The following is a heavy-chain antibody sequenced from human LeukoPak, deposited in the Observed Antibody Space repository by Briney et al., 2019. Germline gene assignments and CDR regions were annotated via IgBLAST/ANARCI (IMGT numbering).Heavy chain of an antibody. Sequence: GRSLRLSCAASGFTFDDYAMHWVRQAPGKGLEWVSSTSGTGGDTYYADSVKGRFTMSRDNSKSTLYLQMNRLRGEDSAVYYCAKIQPPRGGRSGWYETNDYWGQGTPVTVSS. CDR1: GFTFDDYA. J-gene: IGHJ4*02. D-gene: IGHD6-19*01. CDR2: TSGTGGDT. V-gene: IGHV3-23*01. CDR3: AKIQPPRGGRSGWYETNDY.